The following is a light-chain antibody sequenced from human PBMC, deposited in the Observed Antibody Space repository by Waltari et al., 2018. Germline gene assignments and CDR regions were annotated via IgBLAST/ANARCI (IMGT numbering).Light chain of an antibody. CDR1: QNIDIY. Sequence: IQLTQSPSSLSASLGDRVPIHCRASQNIDIYLNWYQQRPGKAPNVLSSVASNLRSGVPARFSGSGSGSVFTLTSNNLQPEDFATCYCQQSYSIATFGQGTKLEMK. CDR2: VAS. CDR3: QQSYSIAT. J-gene: IGKJ2*01. V-gene: IGKV1-39*01.